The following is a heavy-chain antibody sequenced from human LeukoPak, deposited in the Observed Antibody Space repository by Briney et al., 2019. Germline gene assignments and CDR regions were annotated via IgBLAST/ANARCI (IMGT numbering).Heavy chain of an antibody. D-gene: IGHD6-13*01. Sequence: GGSLRLSCAASGFTFSSYGMHWVRQAPGKGLEWVAVIWYDGSNKYYADSVKDRFTISRDNSKNTLYLQMNSLRAEDTAVYYCARPGIAAAGSYFDYWGQGTLVTVSS. CDR2: IWYDGSNK. V-gene: IGHV3-33*08. J-gene: IGHJ4*02. CDR3: ARPGIAAAGSYFDY. CDR1: GFTFSSYG.